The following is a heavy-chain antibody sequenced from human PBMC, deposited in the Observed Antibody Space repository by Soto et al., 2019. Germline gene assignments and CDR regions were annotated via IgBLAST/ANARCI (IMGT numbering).Heavy chain of an antibody. D-gene: IGHD2-15*01. CDR1: GFTFSSYG. CDR3: ARDTRVGSHLGYCSGGSCYYFDY. Sequence: GGSLRLSCAASGFTFSSYGMHWVRQAPGKGLEWVAVIWYDGSNKYYADSVKGRFTISRDNSKNTLYLQMNSLRAEDTAVYYCARDTRVGSHLGYCSGGSCYYFDYWGQGTLVTVSS. V-gene: IGHV3-33*01. CDR2: IWYDGSNK. J-gene: IGHJ4*02.